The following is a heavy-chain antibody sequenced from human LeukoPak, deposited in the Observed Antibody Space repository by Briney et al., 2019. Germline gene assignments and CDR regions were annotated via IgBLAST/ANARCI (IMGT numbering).Heavy chain of an antibody. D-gene: IGHD3-10*01. J-gene: IGHJ6*02. CDR1: GFTFSSYG. CDR2: IRYDGSNK. CDR3: ATLDYYGSGSLYYSFYGMDV. V-gene: IGHV3-30*02. Sequence: GGSLRLSCAASGFTFSSYGMHWVRQAPGKGLEWVAFIRYDGSNKYYADSVKGRFTISRDNSKNTLYLQMNSLRAEDTAVYYCATLDYYGSGSLYYSFYGMDVWGQGTTVTVSS.